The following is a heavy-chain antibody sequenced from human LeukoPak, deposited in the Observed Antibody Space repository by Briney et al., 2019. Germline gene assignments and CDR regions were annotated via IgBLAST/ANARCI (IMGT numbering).Heavy chain of an antibody. Sequence: SETLSLTCTVSGGSISSYYWSWIRQPPGKGLEGMGYIYYSGSTNYNPSLTSRVTISVDTYKNQFSLKLSSVTAADTAVYYCARLPVQTYYSYGMDVWGQGTPVTVSS. CDR3: ARLPVQTYYSYGMDV. D-gene: IGHD1-1*01. J-gene: IGHJ6*02. CDR2: IYYSGST. CDR1: GGSISSYY. V-gene: IGHV4-59*08.